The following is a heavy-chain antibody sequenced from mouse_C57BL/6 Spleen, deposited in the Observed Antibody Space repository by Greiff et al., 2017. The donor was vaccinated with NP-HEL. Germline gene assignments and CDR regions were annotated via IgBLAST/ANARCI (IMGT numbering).Heavy chain of an antibody. CDR3: ARYYGSSLDD. D-gene: IGHD1-1*01. CDR1: CYSITSGYY. J-gene: IGHJ2*01. CDR2: ISYDGSN. V-gene: IGHV3-6*01. Sequence: DVQLQESGPGLVKPSQSLSLTCSVTCYSITSGYYWNWIRQPPGNHLEWMGYISYDGSNNYNPSIKNRISITRDKSKNQFYLKWNTVTNEDAAKYYCARYYGSSLDDWGKGTTLTVSS.